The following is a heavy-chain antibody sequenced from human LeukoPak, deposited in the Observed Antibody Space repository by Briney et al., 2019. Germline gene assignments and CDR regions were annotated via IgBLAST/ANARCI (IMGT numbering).Heavy chain of an antibody. J-gene: IGHJ4*02. Sequence: GGSLRLSCAASGFSFSSYPMIWVRQAPGKGLEWVSIISGGGDSTYYADSVKGRFTISRDNSENTVVLQMNSLRAEDTAIYYCAKAAFYCSGGACYLEHWGQGTLVTVSS. CDR3: AKAAFYCSGGACYLEH. V-gene: IGHV3-23*01. CDR1: GFSFSSYP. CDR2: ISGGGDST. D-gene: IGHD2-15*01.